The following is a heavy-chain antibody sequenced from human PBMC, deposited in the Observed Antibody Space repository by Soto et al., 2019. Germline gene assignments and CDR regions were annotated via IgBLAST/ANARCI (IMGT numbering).Heavy chain of an antibody. CDR3: ARARESDYGEVGY. J-gene: IGHJ4*02. CDR1: GFTFSGYS. Sequence: EVPLEESGGGLVQPGGSLRLSCAASGFTFSGYSMNWVRQAPGKGLEWVSYISSTSSTIYYADSVKGRFTISRDNARNSVYLQMNGLRDEDTAVYYCARARESDYGEVGYWGQGTLVTVSS. D-gene: IGHD4-17*01. CDR2: ISSTSSTI. V-gene: IGHV3-48*02.